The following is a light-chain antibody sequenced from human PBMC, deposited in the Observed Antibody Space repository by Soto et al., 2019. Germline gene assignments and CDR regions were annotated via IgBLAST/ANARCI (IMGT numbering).Light chain of an antibody. Sequence: EIVLTQSPGTLSLSPGERATLSCRASQSVISSYLAWYQQKPGQAPRLLIYGASSRATGIPDRFSGSGSGTDFTLTISRLEPEDFAVYYCQQYGSSPVTFGQGTKLEIK. CDR1: QSVISSY. V-gene: IGKV3-20*01. CDR3: QQYGSSPVT. CDR2: GAS. J-gene: IGKJ2*01.